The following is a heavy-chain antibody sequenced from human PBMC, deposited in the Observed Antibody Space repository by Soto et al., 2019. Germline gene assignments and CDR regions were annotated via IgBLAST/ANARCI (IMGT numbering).Heavy chain of an antibody. D-gene: IGHD2-21*02. CDR2: ISAYNGNT. V-gene: IGHV1-18*01. CDR3: ARGFLEPYCGGDCQSFDY. CDR1: GYTFTSYG. Sequence: QVQLVQSGAEVKKPGASVKVSCKASGYTFTSYGISWVRQAPGQGLEWMGWISAYNGNTNYAQKLQGRVTMTTDTATSTAYMELRSLRSDDTAVYYCARGFLEPYCGGDCQSFDYWGQGTLVTVSS. J-gene: IGHJ4*02.